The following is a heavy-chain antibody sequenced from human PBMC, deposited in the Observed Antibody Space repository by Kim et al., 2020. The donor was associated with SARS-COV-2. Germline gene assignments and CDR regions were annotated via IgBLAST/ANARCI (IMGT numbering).Heavy chain of an antibody. J-gene: IGHJ4*02. Sequence: SETLSLTCAVSGGSISSNNWWVWVRQPPGKGLECIGEIYHGGGTNYNPSLKSRLTIAIDKSKNQFSLNLTSVTAADTAVYYCARGVFWPYYFDYWGQGTLVTVSS. CDR2: IYHGGGT. V-gene: IGHV4-4*02. CDR3: ARGVFWPYYFDY. CDR1: GGSISSNNW. D-gene: IGHD3-16*01.